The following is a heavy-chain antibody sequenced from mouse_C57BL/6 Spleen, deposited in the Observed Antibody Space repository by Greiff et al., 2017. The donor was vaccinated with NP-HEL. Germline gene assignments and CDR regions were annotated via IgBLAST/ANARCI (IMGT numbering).Heavy chain of an antibody. CDR2: IRSKSNNYAT. Sequence: EVQVVESGGGLVQPKGSLKLSCAASGFSFNTYAMNWVRQAPGKGLEWVARIRSKSNNYATYYADSVKDRFTISRDDSESMLYLQMNNLKTEDTAMYYCVRQDGDVFDYWGQGTTLTVSS. V-gene: IGHV10-1*01. D-gene: IGHD3-3*01. J-gene: IGHJ2*01. CDR1: GFSFNTYA. CDR3: VRQDGDVFDY.